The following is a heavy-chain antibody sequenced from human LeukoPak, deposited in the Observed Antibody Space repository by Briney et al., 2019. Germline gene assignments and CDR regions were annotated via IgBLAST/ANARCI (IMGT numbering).Heavy chain of an antibody. CDR1: GFTFDDYA. V-gene: IGHV3-9*03. J-gene: IGHJ4*02. D-gene: IGHD3-22*01. CDR3: AKDMSYDRSGGMVD. Sequence: GGSLRLSCVASGFTFDDYAMHWVRQAPGKGLEWVSGISWNSGSIGYGDSVKGRFTISRDNAKNSLYLQMNSLRAEDIALYYCAKDMSYDRSGGMVDWGQGTLVTVSS. CDR2: ISWNSGSI.